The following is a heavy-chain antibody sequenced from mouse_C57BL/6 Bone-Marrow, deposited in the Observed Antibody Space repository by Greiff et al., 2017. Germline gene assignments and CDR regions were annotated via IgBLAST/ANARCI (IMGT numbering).Heavy chain of an antibody. CDR2: INPSTGGT. J-gene: IGHJ3*01. Sequence: VQLQQSGPELVKPGASVKISCKASGYSFTGYYMNWVKQSPEKSLEWIGEINPSTGGTTYNQKFKAKATLPVDKSSSTAYMQLKSLTSEDSAVYYCAREWLLPPAYWGQGTLVTVSS. D-gene: IGHD2-3*01. V-gene: IGHV1-42*01. CDR3: AREWLLPPAY. CDR1: GYSFTGYY.